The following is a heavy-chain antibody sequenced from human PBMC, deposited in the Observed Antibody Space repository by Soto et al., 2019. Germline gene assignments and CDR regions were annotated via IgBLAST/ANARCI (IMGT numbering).Heavy chain of an antibody. CDR1: GGTFREYA. Sequence: QVQLVQSGAEVKKPGSAVKVSCKTSGGTFREYAISWVRQAPGLGLEWLGGIIPIFGTINYAQNFQGRVMISAHKSTSTAYMESRSLRSADTAVYFCGRGYCTSTTCEDYYVMDVWGQGTTVTVSS. D-gene: IGHD2-2*01. CDR2: IIPIFGTI. V-gene: IGHV1-69*06. CDR3: GRGYCTSTTCEDYYVMDV. J-gene: IGHJ6*02.